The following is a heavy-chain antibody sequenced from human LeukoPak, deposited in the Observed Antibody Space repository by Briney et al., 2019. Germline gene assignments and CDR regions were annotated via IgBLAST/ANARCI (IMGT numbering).Heavy chain of an antibody. D-gene: IGHD3-22*01. J-gene: IGHJ6*03. CDR2: ISSSSSYI. CDR1: GFTFSSYS. CDR3: ARVSGYYYYYYYYMDV. Sequence: GGSLRLSCAASGFTFSSYSMNWVRQAPGKGLEWVSSISSSSSYIYYADSVKGRFTISRDNAKNSLYLQINSLRAEDTAVYYCARVSGYYYYYYYYMDVWGKGTTVTVSS. V-gene: IGHV3-21*01.